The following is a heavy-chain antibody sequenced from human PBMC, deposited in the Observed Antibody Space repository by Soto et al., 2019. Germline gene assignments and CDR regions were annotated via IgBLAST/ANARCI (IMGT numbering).Heavy chain of an antibody. CDR3: ARGGHYDGVSYYPVGFDY. Sequence: PGGSLRLSCSASGFTFSKYWMHWVRQGPGKGLVWVARLNIDGSTRNYADSVKGRFTISRDNAQNTLFLQMNSLSAEDTAVYYCARGGHYDGVSYYPVGFDYWGQGTQVTVSS. CDR1: GFTFSKYW. V-gene: IGHV3-74*01. D-gene: IGHD3-16*01. J-gene: IGHJ4*02. CDR2: LNIDGSTR.